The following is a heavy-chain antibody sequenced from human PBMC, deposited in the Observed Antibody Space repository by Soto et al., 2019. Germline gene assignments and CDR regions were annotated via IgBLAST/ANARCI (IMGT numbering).Heavy chain of an antibody. CDR3: AREPFTMVRGVIVYYFDY. J-gene: IGHJ4*02. CDR1: GGSFSGYY. V-gene: IGHV4-34*01. CDR2: INHSGST. Sequence: SETLSLTCAVYGGSFSGYYWSWIRQPPGKGLEWIGEINHSGSTNYNPSLKSRVTISVDTSKNQFSLKLSSVTAAGTAVYYCAREPFTMVRGVIVYYFDYWGQGTLVTVSS. D-gene: IGHD3-10*01.